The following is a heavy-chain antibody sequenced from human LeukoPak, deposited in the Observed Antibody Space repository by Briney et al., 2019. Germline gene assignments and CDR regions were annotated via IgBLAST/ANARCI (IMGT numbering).Heavy chain of an antibody. Sequence: GGSLRLSCAASGFTFSDSHMSWIRQAPGKGLEWVLYISGSGSIIYKADSVKGRFTISRDNAKNSLYLQMNSLRVEDTAVYYCASAIVATDQDPPFDFWGQGTLVTVSS. V-gene: IGHV3-11*01. J-gene: IGHJ4*02. CDR2: ISGSGSII. CDR3: ASAIVATDQDPPFDF. D-gene: IGHD5-12*01. CDR1: GFTFSDSH.